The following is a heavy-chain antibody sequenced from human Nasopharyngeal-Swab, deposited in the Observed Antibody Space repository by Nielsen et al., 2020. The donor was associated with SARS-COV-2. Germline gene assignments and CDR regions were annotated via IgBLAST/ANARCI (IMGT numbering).Heavy chain of an antibody. Sequence: GGSLRLSCAASGFTLSNVWMNWVRHAPGKGLEWVGRIKSKTDGGTTDYAAPVKGRFTISRDDSKNTLYLQMNSLKTEDTAVYYCTTVVPTTVTTRGYWGQGTLVTVSS. D-gene: IGHD4-17*01. CDR3: TTVVPTTVTTRGY. CDR2: IKSKTDGGTT. J-gene: IGHJ4*02. CDR1: GFTLSNVW. V-gene: IGHV3-15*07.